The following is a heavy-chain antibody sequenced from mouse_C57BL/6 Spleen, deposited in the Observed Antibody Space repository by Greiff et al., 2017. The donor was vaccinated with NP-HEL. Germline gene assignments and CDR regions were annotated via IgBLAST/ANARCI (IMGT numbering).Heavy chain of an antibody. CDR1: GYSFTGYF. CDR3: AREIHYPPYAMDY. Sequence: EVQLQQSGPELVKPGDSVKISCKASGYSFTGYFMNWVMQSHGKSLEWIGRINPYNGDTFYNQKFKGKATLTVDKSSSTAHMELRSLTSEDSAVYYCAREIHYPPYAMDYWGQGTSVTVSS. J-gene: IGHJ4*01. V-gene: IGHV1-20*01. D-gene: IGHD5-5*01. CDR2: INPYNGDT.